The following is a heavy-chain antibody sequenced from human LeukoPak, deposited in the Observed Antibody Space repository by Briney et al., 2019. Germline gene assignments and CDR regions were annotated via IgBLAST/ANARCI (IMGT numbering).Heavy chain of an antibody. CDR2: ISGSGGST. CDR3: AKDQTSGSYY. V-gene: IGHV3-23*01. Sequence: PGGSLRLSCAASGFTFSSNAMSWVRQVPGKGREWVSAISGSGGSTYYADSVKGRFTISRDNSKNTPYLQMNSLRAEDTAVYYCAKDQTSGSYYWGQGTLVTVSS. CDR1: GFTFSSNA. D-gene: IGHD1-26*01. J-gene: IGHJ4*02.